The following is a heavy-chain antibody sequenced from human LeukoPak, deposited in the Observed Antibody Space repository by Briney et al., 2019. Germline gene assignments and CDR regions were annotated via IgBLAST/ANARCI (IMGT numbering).Heavy chain of an antibody. CDR2: INPNSGGT. CDR1: GYTFTGYY. V-gene: IGHV1-2*02. J-gene: IGHJ4*02. Sequence: ASVKVSCKASGYTFTGYYMHWVRQASGQGLEWMGWINPNSGGTDYAQKFQGRVTMTRDTSISTAYMELNSLRSDDTAVYYCASRDGPQGGFDYWGQGTLVTVSS. D-gene: IGHD5-24*01. CDR3: ASRDGPQGGFDY.